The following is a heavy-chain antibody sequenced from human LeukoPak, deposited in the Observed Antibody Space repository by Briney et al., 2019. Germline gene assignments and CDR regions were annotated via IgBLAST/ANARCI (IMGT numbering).Heavy chain of an antibody. CDR2: INPNSGGT. V-gene: IGHV1-2*02. Sequence: ASVTVSCKASGYTFTGYYMHWVRQAPGQGLEWMGWINPNSGGTNYAQKFQGRVTMTRDTSISTAYMELSRLRSDDTAVYYCARVRRIAAQYNWFDPWGEGTLVTVSS. CDR1: GYTFTGYY. J-gene: IGHJ5*02. D-gene: IGHD6-6*01. CDR3: ARVRRIAAQYNWFDP.